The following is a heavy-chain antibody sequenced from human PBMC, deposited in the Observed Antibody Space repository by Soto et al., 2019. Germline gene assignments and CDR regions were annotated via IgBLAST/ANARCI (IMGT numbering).Heavy chain of an antibody. CDR3: AKDTFAYCSGGSCLYYYGMDV. CDR2: ISYDGRNK. D-gene: IGHD2-15*01. CDR1: GFTFTTYG. V-gene: IGHV3-30*18. J-gene: IGHJ6*02. Sequence: QVQLVESGGGVVQPGRSLRLSCAAPGFTFTTYGMHWVRQAPGKGLEWVAVISYDGRNKYYADSVKGRFTVSRDNSNNPVYLQLNSLRAEDTAVYYCAKDTFAYCSGGSCLYYYGMDVWGQGTTVTVSS.